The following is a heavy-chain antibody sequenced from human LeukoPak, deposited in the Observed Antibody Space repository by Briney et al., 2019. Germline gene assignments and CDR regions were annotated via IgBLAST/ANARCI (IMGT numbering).Heavy chain of an antibody. Sequence: ASVKVPCKASGYTFSNYGISWVRQAPGLGLEWMGWTSYNGNTNYAQKFQDRVIMTTDTSTTTAYMELRSLESDDTAVYYCARHSGSGWQALGYWGQGTLVTVSS. CDR1: GYTFSNYG. D-gene: IGHD6-19*01. CDR3: ARHSGSGWQALGY. CDR2: TSYNGNT. J-gene: IGHJ4*02. V-gene: IGHV1-18*04.